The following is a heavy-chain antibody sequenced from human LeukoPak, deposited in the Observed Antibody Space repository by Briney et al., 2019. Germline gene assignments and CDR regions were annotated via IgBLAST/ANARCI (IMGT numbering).Heavy chain of an antibody. CDR1: GFTFSSYG. V-gene: IGHV3-33*01. D-gene: IGHD5-24*01. CDR3: ARVSVEMATTYFDY. CDR2: IWYDGSNK. J-gene: IGHJ4*02. Sequence: PGGSLRLSCAASGFTFSSYGMHWVRQAPGKGLEWVAVIWYDGSNKYYADSVKGRFTISRDNSKNTLYLQMNSLRAEDTAVYYCARVSVEMATTYFDYWGQGTLVTVSS.